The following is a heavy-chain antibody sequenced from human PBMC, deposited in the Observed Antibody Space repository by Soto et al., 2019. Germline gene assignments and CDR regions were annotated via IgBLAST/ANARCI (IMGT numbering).Heavy chain of an antibody. J-gene: IGHJ4*02. CDR2: IIPILGIA. Sequence: QVQLVQSGAEVKKPGSSVKVSCKASGGTFSSYTISWVRQAPGQGLEWMGRIIPILGIANYAQKFQGRVTITADKSTSTDYMELSSLRSEDTAVYYCAVAYYYGSGSYYALDYWGQGTLVTVSS. CDR3: AVAYYYGSGSYYALDY. CDR1: GGTFSSYT. D-gene: IGHD3-10*01. V-gene: IGHV1-69*02.